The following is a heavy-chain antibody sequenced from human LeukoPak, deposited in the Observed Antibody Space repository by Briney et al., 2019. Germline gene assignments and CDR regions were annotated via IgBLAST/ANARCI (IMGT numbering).Heavy chain of an antibody. Sequence: GGSLRLSCAASGFTLSSYWMIWVRQSPGKGLEWVANIKQDGSEISYVGSVKGRFTISRDNAKNSLYLQMNSLRAEDTAVYYCVRGNPFGGYWGQGTLVTVSS. J-gene: IGHJ4*02. V-gene: IGHV3-7*03. CDR2: IKQDGSEI. D-gene: IGHD2-15*01. CDR3: VRGNPFGGY. CDR1: GFTLSSYW.